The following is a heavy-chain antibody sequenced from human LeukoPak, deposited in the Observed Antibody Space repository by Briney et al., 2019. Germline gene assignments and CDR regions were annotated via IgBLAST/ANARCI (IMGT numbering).Heavy chain of an antibody. CDR1: GGSISSSSYY. D-gene: IGHD1-1*01. CDR2: IYYSGST. J-gene: IGHJ4*02. Sequence: PSETLSLTCTVSGGSISSSSYYWGWIRQPPGKGLEWIGSIYYSGSTYYNPSLKSRVTISVDTSKNQFSLKLNSVTAADTAVYYCARVGLGTTAFDYWGQGTLVTVSS. V-gene: IGHV4-39*07. CDR3: ARVGLGTTAFDY.